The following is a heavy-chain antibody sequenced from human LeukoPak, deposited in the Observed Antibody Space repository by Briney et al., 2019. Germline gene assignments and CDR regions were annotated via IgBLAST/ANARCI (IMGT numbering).Heavy chain of an antibody. CDR2: ISAYNGNT. Sequence: ASVKVSCKASGYTFTSYGISWVRQAPGQGLEWMGWISAYNGNTNYAQKLQGRVTMTTDTSTSTAYMELRSLRSDDTAVYYCARDGLRRGSSSFPLDYWGQGTLVTVSS. D-gene: IGHD6-6*01. V-gene: IGHV1-18*01. CDR3: ARDGLRRGSSSFPLDY. J-gene: IGHJ4*02. CDR1: GYTFTSYG.